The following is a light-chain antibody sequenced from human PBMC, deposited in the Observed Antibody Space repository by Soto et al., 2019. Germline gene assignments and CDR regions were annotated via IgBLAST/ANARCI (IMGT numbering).Light chain of an antibody. CDR1: QSVSNNY. V-gene: IGKV3-20*01. CDR2: GAS. Sequence: IVLTQSPRTLSVSPGERSTLSWRASQSVSNNYLAWYQQKPGQAPRLLIYGASNRATGIPDRFSGSGSGTDFTLTISRLEPEDFAVYYCQQYGSSGTVGQGTKVDIK. CDR3: QQYGSSGT. J-gene: IGKJ1*01.